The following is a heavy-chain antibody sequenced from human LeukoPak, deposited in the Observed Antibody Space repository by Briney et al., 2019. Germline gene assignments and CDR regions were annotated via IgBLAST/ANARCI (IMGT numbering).Heavy chain of an antibody. CDR3: ASYVDTATAAGVAFDI. CDR2: IYSGGST. D-gene: IGHD5-18*01. J-gene: IGHJ3*02. CDR1: GFTVSSNY. Sequence: GGSLRLSCAASGFTVSSNYMSWVRQAPGKGPEWVSVIYSGGSTYYADSVKGRFTISRDNSKNTLYLQMNSLRAEDTAVYYCASYVDTATAAGVAFDIWGQGTMVTVSS. V-gene: IGHV3-53*01.